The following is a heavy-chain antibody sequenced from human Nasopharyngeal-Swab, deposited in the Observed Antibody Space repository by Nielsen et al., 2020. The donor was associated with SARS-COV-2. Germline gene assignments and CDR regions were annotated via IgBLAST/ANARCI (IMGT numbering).Heavy chain of an antibody. CDR1: GDSLSSNTAA. V-gene: IGHV6-1*01. J-gene: IGHJ3*01. Sequence: SETLSLTCAISGDSLSSNTAAWNWIRQSPSRGLEWLGRTYYRSKWYNDYPVSLKSRIIISPDTSKNQFSLQLSSVTPEDAAVYYCARDQEITGTTLTLDAFDVWGQGPLVTASS. CDR2: TYYRSKWYN. CDR3: ARDQEITGTTLTLDAFDV. D-gene: IGHD1-20*01.